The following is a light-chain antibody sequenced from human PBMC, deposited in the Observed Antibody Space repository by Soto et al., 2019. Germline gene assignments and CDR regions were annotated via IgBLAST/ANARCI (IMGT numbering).Light chain of an antibody. CDR1: QSISSY. CDR3: QQSDSTPYT. V-gene: IGKV1-39*01. CDR2: AAS. J-gene: IGKJ2*01. Sequence: DIQMTQSPSSLSASVGDRVTITCRASQSISSYLNWYQQKPGKAPKLLIYAASSLQSGVPSRISGSGSGTDFTLTISSLQPEDFATYYCQQSDSTPYTFGQGTKVEI.